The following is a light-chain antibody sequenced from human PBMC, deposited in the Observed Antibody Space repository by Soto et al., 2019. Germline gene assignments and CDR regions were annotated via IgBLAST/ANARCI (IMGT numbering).Light chain of an antibody. CDR3: QQYNNWPPYT. V-gene: IGKV3-15*01. Sequence: EIVLTQSPATLSLSPGERATLSCRASQSVSSYLAWYQQKPGQAPRLLIYGASTRATGIPTRFSGSGSGTEFTLTISSLQSEDFAVYYCQQYNNWPPYTFGQGTKWIS. CDR2: GAS. J-gene: IGKJ2*01. CDR1: QSVSSY.